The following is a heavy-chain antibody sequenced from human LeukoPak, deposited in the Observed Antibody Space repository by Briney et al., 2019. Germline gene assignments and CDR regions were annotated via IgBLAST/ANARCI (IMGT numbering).Heavy chain of an antibody. CDR1: GGSISPYY. Sequence: SETLSLTCTVYGGSISPYYWSSIRQPPGKGLDWIGYIFYSGTTNYNPSLKSRVTISVDTSKNQFSLKLSSVTAADTAVHYCAREVRTWNYYFDYWGQGTLVTVSS. D-gene: IGHD1-1*01. J-gene: IGHJ4*02. CDR2: IFYSGTT. V-gene: IGHV4-59*01. CDR3: AREVRTWNYYFDY.